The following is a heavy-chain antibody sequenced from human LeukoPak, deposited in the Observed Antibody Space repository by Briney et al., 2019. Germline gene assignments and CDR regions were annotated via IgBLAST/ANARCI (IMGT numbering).Heavy chain of an antibody. CDR2: ISTTGDI. Sequence: GGSLRLSCAASVFTFISYSMNWVRQAPGKGLEWVAFISTTGDIHNADSVTGRFTISRDNAKNSLYLQMNSLRAEDTAVYYCARTYYFDKSAIFGYWGQGTLVTVSS. D-gene: IGHD3-22*01. CDR3: ARTYYFDKSAIFGY. V-gene: IGHV3-21*01. J-gene: IGHJ4*02. CDR1: VFTFISYS.